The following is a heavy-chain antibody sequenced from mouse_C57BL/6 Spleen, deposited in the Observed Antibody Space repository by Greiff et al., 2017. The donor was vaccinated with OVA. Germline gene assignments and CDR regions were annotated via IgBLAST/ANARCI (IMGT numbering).Heavy chain of an antibody. D-gene: IGHD2-1*01. CDR1: GYAFSSSW. CDR2: IYPGDGDT. J-gene: IGHJ1*03. Sequence: QVQLQQSGPELVKPGASVKISCKASGYAFSSSWMNWVKQRPGKGLEWIGRIYPGDGDTNYNGKFKGKATLTADKSSSTAYMQLSSLTSEDSAVYFCARGDYGNYGWYFDVWGTGTTVTVSS. CDR3: ARGDYGNYGWYFDV. V-gene: IGHV1-82*01.